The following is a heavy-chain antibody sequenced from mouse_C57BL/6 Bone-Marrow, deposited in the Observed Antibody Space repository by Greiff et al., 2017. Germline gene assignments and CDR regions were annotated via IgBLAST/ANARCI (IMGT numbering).Heavy chain of an antibody. J-gene: IGHJ2*01. D-gene: IGHD1-1*01. Sequence: QVQLKQSGAELAKPGASVKLSCKASGYTFTSYWMHWVKQRPGQGLEWIGYINPSSGYTKYNQKFKDKATLTADKSSSTAYMQLSSLTYEDSAVYYCFTTVVARDYWGQGTTLTVSS. CDR2: INPSSGYT. V-gene: IGHV1-7*01. CDR3: FTTVVARDY. CDR1: GYTFTSYW.